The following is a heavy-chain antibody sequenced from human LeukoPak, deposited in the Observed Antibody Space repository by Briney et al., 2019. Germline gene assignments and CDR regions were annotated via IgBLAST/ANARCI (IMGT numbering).Heavy chain of an antibody. CDR2: INPNSGGT. J-gene: IGHJ5*02. V-gene: IGHV1-2*02. D-gene: IGHD6-13*01. CDR3: ARVEWVAASRNWFDP. Sequence: ASVKVSCKASGYTFTGYYMHWVRQAPGQGLEWMGWINPNSGGTNYAQKFQGRVTMTRDTSISTAYMKLSRLRSDDTAVYYCARVEWVAASRNWFDPWGQGTLVTVSS. CDR1: GYTFTGYY.